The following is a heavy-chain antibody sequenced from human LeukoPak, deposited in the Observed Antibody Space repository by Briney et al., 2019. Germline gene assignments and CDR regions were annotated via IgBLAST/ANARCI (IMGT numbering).Heavy chain of an antibody. Sequence: SETLSLTCTVSGGSISSYYWSWIRQPPGKGLEWIGYIYYSGSTNYNPSLKSRVTISVDTSKNQFSLKLSSVTAADTAVYYCARAVEMATISYWGQGTLVTVSS. CDR1: GGSISSYY. D-gene: IGHD5-24*01. CDR2: IYYSGST. J-gene: IGHJ4*02. CDR3: ARAVEMATISY. V-gene: IGHV4-59*01.